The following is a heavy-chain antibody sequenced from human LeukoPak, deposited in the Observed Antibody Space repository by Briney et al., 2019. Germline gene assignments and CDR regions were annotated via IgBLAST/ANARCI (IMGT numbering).Heavy chain of an antibody. D-gene: IGHD6-19*01. CDR1: GYTLTNYY. Sequence: ASVKVSCKASGYTLTNYYIHWVRQAPGQGLEWMGWINPNSGVTNYAQKFQGRVTLTRDTPISTAYMEVSSLRSEDTAVYYCARVDRYSSGLDYWGQGTLVTVSS. J-gene: IGHJ4*02. CDR3: ARVDRYSSGLDY. V-gene: IGHV1-2*02. CDR2: INPNSGVT.